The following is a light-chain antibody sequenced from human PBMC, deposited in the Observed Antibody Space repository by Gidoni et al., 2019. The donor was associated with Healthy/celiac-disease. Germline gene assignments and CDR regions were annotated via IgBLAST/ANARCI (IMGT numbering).Light chain of an antibody. Sequence: QSALTQPASVSGSPGQSITISCPGTSSDVGGYNYVSWYQHHPGKAPKLMIYDVRNRPSGVSNRFSGSKSGNTASLTISGLQAEDEADYYCSSYTSSSTVVFGGGTKLTVL. CDR2: DVR. CDR1: SSDVGGYNY. J-gene: IGLJ2*01. CDR3: SSYTSSSTVV. V-gene: IGLV2-14*03.